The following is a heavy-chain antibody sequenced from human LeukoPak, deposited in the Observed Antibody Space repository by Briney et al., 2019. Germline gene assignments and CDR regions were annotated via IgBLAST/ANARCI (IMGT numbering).Heavy chain of an antibody. CDR2: IYYSGST. J-gene: IGHJ3*02. CDR3: ARSSGGSTDAFDI. Sequence: PSQTLSLTCTVSGGSISSGGYYWSWIRQHPGKGLEWIGYIYYSGSTYYNPSLKSRVTISVDTSKNQFSLKLSSVTAADTAVYYCARSSGGSTDAFDIWGQGTMATVSS. V-gene: IGHV4-31*03. D-gene: IGHD2-15*01. CDR1: GGSISSGGYY.